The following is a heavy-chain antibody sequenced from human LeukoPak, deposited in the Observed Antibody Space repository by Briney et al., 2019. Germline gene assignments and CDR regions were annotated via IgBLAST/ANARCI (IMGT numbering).Heavy chain of an antibody. J-gene: IGHJ4*02. V-gene: IGHV3-21*01. CDR1: GFTVSSNY. CDR3: ARQVAAPRVFDY. CDR2: ISSSSSYI. Sequence: PGGSLRLSCAASGFTVSSNYMSWVRQAPGKGLEWVSSISSSSSYIYYADSVKGRFTISRDNAKNSLYLQMNSLRAEDTAVYYCARQVAAPRVFDYWGQGTLVTVSS. D-gene: IGHD2-15*01.